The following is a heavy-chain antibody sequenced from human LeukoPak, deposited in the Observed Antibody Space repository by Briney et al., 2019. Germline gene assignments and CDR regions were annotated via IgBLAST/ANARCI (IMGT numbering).Heavy chain of an antibody. CDR1: GFTFSSYW. J-gene: IGHJ6*02. CDR2: INSDGFST. Sequence: GGSLRLSCAAPGFTFSSYWMYWVRQTPGKGLVWVSRINSDGFSTRYADSVKGRFTISRDNTKNTLYLQMDRLRADDTAVFYCARDGQDYGLDVWGQGTTVTVSS. CDR3: ARDGQDYGLDV. V-gene: IGHV3-74*01.